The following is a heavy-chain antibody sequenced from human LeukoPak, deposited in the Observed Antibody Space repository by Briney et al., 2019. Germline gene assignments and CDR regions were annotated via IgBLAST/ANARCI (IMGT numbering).Heavy chain of an antibody. D-gene: IGHD2-15*01. CDR3: ARKGRVQNYYYGMDV. V-gene: IGHV4-39*01. CDR1: GGSISSSSYY. J-gene: IGHJ6*02. Sequence: SDTLSLTCTVSGGSISSSSYYWGWIRRPPGKGLEWFGSIYYSGSTYYNPSLKSRVTISVDTSKNQFSLKLSSVTAADTAVYYCARKGRVQNYYYGMDVWGQGTTVTVSS. CDR2: IYYSGST.